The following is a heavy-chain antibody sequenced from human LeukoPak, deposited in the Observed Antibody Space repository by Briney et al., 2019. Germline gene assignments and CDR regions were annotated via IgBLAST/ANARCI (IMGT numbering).Heavy chain of an antibody. Sequence: GGSLRLSCAASGFTFDDYAMHWVRQAPGKGLEWVSAISGSGGSTYYADSVKGRFTISRDNSKNTLYLQMNSLRAEDTAVYYCAKGGSGYDWFDPWGQGTLVTVSS. J-gene: IGHJ5*02. CDR2: ISGSGGST. CDR3: AKGGSGYDWFDP. V-gene: IGHV3-23*01. D-gene: IGHD5-12*01. CDR1: GFTFDDYA.